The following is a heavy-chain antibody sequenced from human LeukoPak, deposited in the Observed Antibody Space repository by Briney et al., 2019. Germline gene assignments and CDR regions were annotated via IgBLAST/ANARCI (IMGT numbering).Heavy chain of an antibody. CDR3: ARVPPVPGTTRSLGSWPYYYYYMDV. CDR2: IYTSGST. Sequence: KASQTLSLTCTVSGGSISSGIYYWSWIRQPAGKGLGWIGRIYTSGSTNYNPSLKSRVTISVDTSKNQFSLKLSSVTAADTAVYYCARVPPVPGTTRSLGSWPYYYYYMDVWGKGTTVTVSS. CDR1: GGSISSGIYY. D-gene: IGHD3-16*01. V-gene: IGHV4-61*02. J-gene: IGHJ6*03.